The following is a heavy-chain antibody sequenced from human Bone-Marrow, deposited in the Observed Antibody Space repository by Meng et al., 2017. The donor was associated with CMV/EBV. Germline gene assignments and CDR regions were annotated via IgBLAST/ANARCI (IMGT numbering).Heavy chain of an antibody. J-gene: IGHJ6*02. Sequence: ASVKVSCKASGYTFTGYYMHWVRQAPGQGLEWMGIINPSGGSTSYAQKFQGRVTMTTATSTSTVYMELRSLRSDDTAVYYCARDRSLSATTTFYYFYGLDVWGQGTTVTVSS. CDR3: ARDRSLSATTTFYYFYGLDV. D-gene: IGHD1-26*01. CDR1: GYTFTGYY. CDR2: INPSGGST. V-gene: IGHV1-46*01.